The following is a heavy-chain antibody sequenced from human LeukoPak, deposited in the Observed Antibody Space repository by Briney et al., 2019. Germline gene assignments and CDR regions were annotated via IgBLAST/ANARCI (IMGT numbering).Heavy chain of an antibody. V-gene: IGHV3-20*04. CDR2: INWDGTNT. CDR3: VKDLSSNWLSFDY. CDR1: GGTFGDYG. D-gene: IGHD1-20*01. J-gene: IGHJ4*02. Sequence: GGSLRLSCVASGGTFGDYGMSWVRQPPGKGLEWVSGINWDGTNTHYADSVKGRFTIARDNAENSLYPQMNNLRDADTAFYYCVKDLSSNWLSFDYWGRGTLVTVSS.